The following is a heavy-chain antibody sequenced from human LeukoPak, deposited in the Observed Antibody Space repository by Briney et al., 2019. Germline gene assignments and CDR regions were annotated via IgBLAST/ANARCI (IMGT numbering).Heavy chain of an antibody. J-gene: IGHJ4*02. CDR1: GFFFSSYG. CDR3: ASRRAVTAAGMEADY. V-gene: IGHV3-33*08. D-gene: IGHD6-13*01. Sequence: PGRSLRLSSAVAGFFFSSYGMDWVSQAPGKGLEWVAIIWYDGTDAYYADSVRGRFTISRDNSKNTLYLQMNSLRAEDTAVYYCASRRAVTAAGMEADYWGQGTLVTVSS. CDR2: IWYDGTDA.